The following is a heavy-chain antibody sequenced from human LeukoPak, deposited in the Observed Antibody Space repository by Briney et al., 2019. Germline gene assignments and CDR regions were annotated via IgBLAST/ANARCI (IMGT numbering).Heavy chain of an antibody. Sequence: TGGSLGLSCAASGFPLGSYAMSWVRQAPGKGLEWVSTVSGTGETTYYADSVKGRFNISRDNSKNTLYLQMNSLRPDDTAIYYCAKGHPNYYDNSGYDYWGQGTLVTVSS. D-gene: IGHD3-22*01. V-gene: IGHV3-23*01. J-gene: IGHJ4*02. CDR2: VSGTGETT. CDR3: AKGHPNYYDNSGYDY. CDR1: GFPLGSYA.